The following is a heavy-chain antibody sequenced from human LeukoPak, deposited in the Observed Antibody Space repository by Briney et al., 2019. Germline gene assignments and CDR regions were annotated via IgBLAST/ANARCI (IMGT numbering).Heavy chain of an antibody. Sequence: GGSLRLSCSASGFIFSNHAMHWVRQAPGERLEYVSAITANGGGTYYADSVRGRFTISRDNSRDTLYLQMNSLRPEDTAMYYCAKATPHFFDFWGQGMLVTVSS. J-gene: IGHJ4*02. V-gene: IGHV3-64D*09. D-gene: IGHD5-24*01. CDR1: GFIFSNHA. CDR3: AKATPHFFDF. CDR2: ITANGGGT.